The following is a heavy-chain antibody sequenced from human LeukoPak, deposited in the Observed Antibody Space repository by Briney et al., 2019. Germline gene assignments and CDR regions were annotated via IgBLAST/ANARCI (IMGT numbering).Heavy chain of an antibody. D-gene: IGHD2-21*02. V-gene: IGHV3-7*01. CDR2: IKQDGSEK. CDR3: ARDGTLGVTDYYYGMDV. J-gene: IGHJ6*02. CDR1: GFTFSRYW. Sequence: GGSLRLSCAASGFTFSRYWMSWVRQAPGKGLEWVANIKQDGSEKYYVDSVKGRFTISRDNSKNSLYLQMNSLRAEDTAVYYCARDGTLGVTDYYYGMDVWGQGTTVTVS.